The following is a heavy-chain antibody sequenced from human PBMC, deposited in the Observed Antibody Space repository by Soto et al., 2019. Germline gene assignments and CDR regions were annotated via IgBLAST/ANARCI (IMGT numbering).Heavy chain of an antibody. CDR2: INSDGSST. CDR3: ARDRGVLMVYAISAFDI. V-gene: IGHV3-74*01. CDR1: GFTFSSYW. J-gene: IGHJ3*02. Sequence: EVQLVESGGGLVQPGGSLRLSCAASGFTFSSYWMHWVRQAPGKGLVWVSRINSDGSSTSYADSVKGQFTISRDNAKNTLYLQMNRLRAEDTAVYYCARDRGVLMVYAISAFDIWGQGTMVTVSS. D-gene: IGHD2-8*01.